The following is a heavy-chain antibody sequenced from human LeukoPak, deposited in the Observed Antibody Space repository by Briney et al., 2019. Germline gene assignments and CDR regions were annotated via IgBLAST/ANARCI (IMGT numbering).Heavy chain of an antibody. CDR1: GFTFTGYY. J-gene: IGHJ4*02. V-gene: IGHV1-18*04. CDR3: ARDSELLWFGELPAPIDY. CDR2: VNPNSGNT. Sequence: ASVKVSCKVSGFTFTGYYMHWVRQAPGQGLEWMGWVNPNSGNTNYAQKLQGRVTMTTDTSTSTAYMELRSLRSDDTAVYYCARDSELLWFGELPAPIDYWGQGTLVTVSS. D-gene: IGHD3-10*01.